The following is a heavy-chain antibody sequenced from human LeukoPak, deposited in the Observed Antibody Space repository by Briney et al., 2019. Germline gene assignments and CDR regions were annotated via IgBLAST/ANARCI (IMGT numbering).Heavy chain of an antibody. V-gene: IGHV1-69*04. J-gene: IGHJ4*02. D-gene: IGHD3-22*01. Sequence: ASVKVSCKASGGTFSSYAISWVRQAPRQGLEWMGRIIPILGIANYAQKFQGRVTITADKSTSTAYMELSSLRSEDTAVYYCARGPYDSSGYYLSYWGQGTLVTVSS. CDR1: GGTFSSYA. CDR3: ARGPYDSSGYYLSY. CDR2: IIPILGIA.